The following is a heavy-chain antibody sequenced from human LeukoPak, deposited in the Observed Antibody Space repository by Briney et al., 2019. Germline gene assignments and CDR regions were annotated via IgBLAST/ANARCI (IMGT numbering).Heavy chain of an antibody. V-gene: IGHV3-53*01. CDR2: IYSGGST. CDR3: ARGPYYYDSSGYYSNWFDP. Sequence: QPGGSLRLSCAASGLTVSSNYMSWVRQAPGKGLEWVSVIYSGGSTYYADSVKGRFTISRDNSKNTLYLQMNSLRAEDTAVYYCARGPYYYDSSGYYSNWFDPWGQGTLVTVSS. CDR1: GLTVSSNY. D-gene: IGHD3-22*01. J-gene: IGHJ5*02.